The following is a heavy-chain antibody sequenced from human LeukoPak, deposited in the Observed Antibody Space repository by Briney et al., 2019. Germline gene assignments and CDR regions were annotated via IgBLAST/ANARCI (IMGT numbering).Heavy chain of an antibody. Sequence: GRSLRLSCAASGFTVSSNYMSWVRQAPGKGLEWVSVIYSGGNTYYADVVRCRVTISRDNSKNTLHLQMSSLRVEDTAVYYCASCFTDGDCDYWGQGTLVTVSS. CDR1: GFTVSSNY. CDR2: IYSGGNT. D-gene: IGHD4-17*01. CDR3: ASCFTDGDCDY. J-gene: IGHJ4*02. V-gene: IGHV3-66*01.